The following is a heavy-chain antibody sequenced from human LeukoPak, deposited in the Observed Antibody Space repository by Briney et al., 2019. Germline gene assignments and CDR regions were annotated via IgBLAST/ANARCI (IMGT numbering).Heavy chain of an antibody. Sequence: GGSLRLSCAASGFTFSSYAMHWVRQVPGKGLEWVAVISRDGSKEYYADSVKGRFTISRDNSKNTLYLQTNSLRAEDTAVYYCAKCSGGNCYHSDDHWGQGTLVTVSP. J-gene: IGHJ5*02. V-gene: IGHV3-30*18. CDR1: GFTFSSYA. D-gene: IGHD2-15*01. CDR3: AKCSGGNCYHSDDH. CDR2: ISRDGSKE.